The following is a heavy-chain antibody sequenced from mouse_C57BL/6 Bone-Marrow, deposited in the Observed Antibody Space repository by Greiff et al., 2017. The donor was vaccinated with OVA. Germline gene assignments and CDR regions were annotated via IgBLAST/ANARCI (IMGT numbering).Heavy chain of an antibody. CDR2: ISSGSSTI. V-gene: IGHV5-17*01. J-gene: IGHJ2*01. CDR3: AREGL. CDR1: GFTFSDYG. Sequence: EVKLEESGGGLVKPGGSLKLSCAASGFTFSDYGMHWVRQAPEKGLEWVAYISSGSSTISYADTVKGRFTISRDNAKNTLFLQMTSLRSEDTAMYYCAREGLWGQGTTLTVSS.